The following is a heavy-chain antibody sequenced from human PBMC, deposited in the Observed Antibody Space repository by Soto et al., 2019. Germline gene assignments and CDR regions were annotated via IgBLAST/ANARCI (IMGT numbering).Heavy chain of an antibody. Sequence: PGGSLRLSCAASGFTFSSYGMHWVRQAPGKGLEWVAVISYDGSNKYYADSVKGRFTISRDNSKNTLYLQMNSLRAEDTAVYYCAKESGSGSYLVYYYYGMDVWGQGTTVTVSS. D-gene: IGHD3-10*01. CDR2: ISYDGSNK. V-gene: IGHV3-30*18. J-gene: IGHJ6*02. CDR1: GFTFSSYG. CDR3: AKESGSGSYLVYYYYGMDV.